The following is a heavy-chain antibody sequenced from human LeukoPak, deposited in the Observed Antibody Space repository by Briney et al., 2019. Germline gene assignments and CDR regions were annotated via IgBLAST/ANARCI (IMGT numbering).Heavy chain of an antibody. J-gene: IGHJ4*02. CDR1: GGSISSSNW. D-gene: IGHD3-16*02. CDR3: ARADYDYVWGSYRSRPYYFDY. Sequence: SETLSLTCAVSGGSISSSNWWSWVRQPSGKGLEWIGEIYHSGSTNYNPSLKSRVTISVDKSKNQFSLKLSSVTAADTAVYYCARADYDYVWGSYRSRPYYFDYWGQGTLVTVSS. V-gene: IGHV4-4*02. CDR2: IYHSGST.